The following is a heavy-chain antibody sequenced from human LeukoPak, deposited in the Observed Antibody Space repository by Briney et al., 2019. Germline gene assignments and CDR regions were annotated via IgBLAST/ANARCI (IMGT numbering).Heavy chain of an antibody. CDR1: GYTFTSYG. D-gene: IGHD6-13*01. V-gene: IGHV1-18*01. CDR3: ARDFPSSYSSSWYWGVPVDY. Sequence: ASVKVSCKASGYTFTSYGISWVRQAPGQGLEWMGWISAYNGNTNYAQKLQGRVTMTTDTSTSTAYMELRSLRSDDTAVYYCARDFPSSYSSSWYWGVPVDYWGQGTLVTVSS. J-gene: IGHJ4*02. CDR2: ISAYNGNT.